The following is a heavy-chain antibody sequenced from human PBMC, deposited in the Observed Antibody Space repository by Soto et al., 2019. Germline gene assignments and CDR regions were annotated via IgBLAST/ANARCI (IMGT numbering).Heavy chain of an antibody. CDR1: GESFSSDSYY. D-gene: IGHD3-10*01. V-gene: IGHV4-61*03. J-gene: IGHJ3*02. CDR3: ASRDPAEVRYAFAI. CDR2: IYNTGIT. Sequence: KTSETLSITCTVSGESFSSDSYYWTWIRQHPGKGLEWIGYIYNTGITESNPSLKSRVTISIDPTKNHFTVKLTSVTAADKVVYYCASRDPAEVRYAFAIWGQGAMVTVS.